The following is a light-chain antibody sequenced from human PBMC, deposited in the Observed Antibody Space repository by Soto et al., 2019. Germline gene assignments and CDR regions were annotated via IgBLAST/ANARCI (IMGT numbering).Light chain of an antibody. V-gene: IGLV4-69*01. CDR3: QSWGTGIWV. CDR1: SGHSTYT. Sequence: QSVLTQSPSASASLGASVKLTCTLDSGHSTYTIAWHQQQPERSPRYLMKVDADGSHTNVDGIPDRFSGSSSGAERYLTISNLQSEDEADYYCQSWGTGIWVFGGGTKLTVL. CDR2: VDADGSH. J-gene: IGLJ3*02.